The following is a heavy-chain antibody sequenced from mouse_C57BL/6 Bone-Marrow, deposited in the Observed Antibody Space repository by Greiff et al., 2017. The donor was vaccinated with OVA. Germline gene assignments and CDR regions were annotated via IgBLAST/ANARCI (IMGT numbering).Heavy chain of an antibody. CDR1: GFNITDYY. CDR2: IDPEDGET. V-gene: IGHV14-2*01. D-gene: IGHD2-2*01. CDR3: ARLRRDYAMDY. Sequence: DVQLQESGAELVKPGASVTLSCTASGFNITDYYMHWVKQRTEQGLEWIGRIDPEDGETKYAPKFQGKATITADTSSNTAYLQLSSLTSEDTAVYYCARLRRDYAMDYWGQGTSVTVSS. J-gene: IGHJ4*01.